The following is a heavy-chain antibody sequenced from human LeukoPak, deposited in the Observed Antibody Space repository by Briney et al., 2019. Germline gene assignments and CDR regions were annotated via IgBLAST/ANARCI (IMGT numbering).Heavy chain of an antibody. J-gene: IGHJ3*02. D-gene: IGHD3-22*01. CDR1: GFTFSSCA. CDR3: AKGTMIVVADAFDI. Sequence: GGSLRLSCAASGFTFSSCAMTWVRQAPGKGLDWVSGISGSGGNTYNADSVKGRFTISRDNSKNTLYLQMNSLRAEDTAPYYCAKGTMIVVADAFDIWGQGTMVTVSS. CDR2: ISGSGGNT. V-gene: IGHV3-23*01.